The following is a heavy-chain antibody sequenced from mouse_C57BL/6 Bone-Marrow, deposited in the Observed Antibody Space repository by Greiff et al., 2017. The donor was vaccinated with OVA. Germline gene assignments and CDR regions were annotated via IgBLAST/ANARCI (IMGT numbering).Heavy chain of an antibody. CDR1: GYTFTSYW. J-gene: IGHJ2*01. CDR2: IDPSDSYT. V-gene: IGHV1-50*01. CDR3: ARSRYDYDEGFDY. Sequence: QVQLQQSGAELVKPGASVKLSCKASGYTFTSYWMQWVKQRPGQGLEWIGEIDPSDSYTNYNQKFKGKATLTVDTSSSTAYMQLSSLTSEDSAVYYCARSRYDYDEGFDYWGQGTTLTVSS. D-gene: IGHD2-4*01.